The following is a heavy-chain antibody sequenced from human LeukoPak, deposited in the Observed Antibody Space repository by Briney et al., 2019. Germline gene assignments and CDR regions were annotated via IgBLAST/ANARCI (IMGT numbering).Heavy chain of an antibody. D-gene: IGHD3-3*01. CDR3: ARDSSRRPRKYDLATSFSTEN. CDR2: INPKIGGT. CDR1: GYTFTYYY. J-gene: IGHJ4*02. V-gene: IGHV1-2*02. Sequence: ASVKVACKTSGYTFTYYYIHWVRHAPGQGLESMGWINPKIGGTNYAPRFQGRVSMTSDTSITTAYMQLRRVTSDDTAVYYCARDSSRRPRKYDLATSFSTENWGQGTLVAVSS.